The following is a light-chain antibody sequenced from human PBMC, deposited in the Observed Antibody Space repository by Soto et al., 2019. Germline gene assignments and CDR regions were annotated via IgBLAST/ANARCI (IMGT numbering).Light chain of an antibody. CDR3: QHYGRSPS. CDR2: GAS. J-gene: IGKJ1*01. CDR1: QIIGSAY. V-gene: IGKV3-20*01. Sequence: ETTLTQSPDTLSLSPGEGATLSCRASQIIGSAYLDWYQQKPGQAPRLLIFGASTRATGTPPRVSGSVSGTDFNITISAPESEDVGVYYCQHYGRSPSFGRVTKVEIK.